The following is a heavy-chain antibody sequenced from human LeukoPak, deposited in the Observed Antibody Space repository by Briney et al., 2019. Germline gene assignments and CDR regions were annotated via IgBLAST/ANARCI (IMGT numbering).Heavy chain of an antibody. J-gene: IGHJ4*02. CDR3: AGGEGITGTWDDY. D-gene: IGHD1-20*01. CDR2: IYSSGST. V-gene: IGHV4-4*07. Sequence: PSETLSLTCTASGGSISSYYWSWIRQPAGKGLEWIGRIYSSGSTNYNPSVKSRVTMSVDTSKNQFSLKLSSVTAADTAVYYCAGGEGITGTWDDYWGQGTLVTVSS. CDR1: GGSISSYY.